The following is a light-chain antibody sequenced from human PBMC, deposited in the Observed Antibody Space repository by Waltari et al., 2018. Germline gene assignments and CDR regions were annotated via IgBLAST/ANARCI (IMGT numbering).Light chain of an antibody. Sequence: EIVLTQSPGTLSLSPGERATLSCRASQRVSSSYLAWYQQKLGQAPRLLIYGASSRATGIPDRFSGSGSGTDFTLTISRLEPEDFAVYYCQQYGSSPETFDQGTKVEIK. CDR1: QRVSSSY. CDR3: QQYGSSPET. J-gene: IGKJ1*01. CDR2: GAS. V-gene: IGKV3-20*01.